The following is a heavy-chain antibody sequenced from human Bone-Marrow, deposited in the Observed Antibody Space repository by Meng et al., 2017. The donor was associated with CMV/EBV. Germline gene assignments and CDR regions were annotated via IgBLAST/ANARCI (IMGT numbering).Heavy chain of an antibody. V-gene: IGHV2-70D*14. Sequence: SGPTLVKPTQTLTLTCTFSGFSLSTSGMRVSWIRQPPGKALDWLARIDWDDDKFYSTSLKTRLTISKDTSKNQVVLTMTNMDPVDTATYYCARIPRAGYYDSSGYDYFDYWGQGTLVTVSS. CDR1: GFSLSTSGMR. CDR3: ARIPRAGYYDSSGYDYFDY. J-gene: IGHJ4*02. D-gene: IGHD3-22*01. CDR2: IDWDDDK.